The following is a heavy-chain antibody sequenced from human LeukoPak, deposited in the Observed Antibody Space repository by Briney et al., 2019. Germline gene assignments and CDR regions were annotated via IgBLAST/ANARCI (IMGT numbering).Heavy chain of an antibody. CDR2: ISSSSSYI. CDR3: AKDRVPWGPKYYFDY. Sequence: GGSLRLSCAASGFTFSSYSMNWVRQAPGKGLEWVSSISSSSSYIYYADSVKGRFTISRDNSKNTLYLQMNSLRAEDTAVYYCAKDRVPWGPKYYFDYWGQGTLVTVSS. V-gene: IGHV3-21*04. D-gene: IGHD7-27*01. J-gene: IGHJ4*02. CDR1: GFTFSSYS.